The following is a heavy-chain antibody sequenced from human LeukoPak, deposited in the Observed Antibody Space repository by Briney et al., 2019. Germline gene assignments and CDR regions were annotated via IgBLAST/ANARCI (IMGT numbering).Heavy chain of an antibody. J-gene: IGHJ4*02. D-gene: IGHD2-2*01. V-gene: IGHV1-69*13. CDR3: ARGVTLGYCSSTSCPYYFDY. Sequence: ASVKVSCKASGYTFTGYYMHWVRQAPGQGLEWMGGIIPIFGTANYAQKFQGRVTITADESTSTAYMELSSLRSEDTAVYYCARGVTLGYCSSTSCPYYFDYWGQGTLVTVSS. CDR1: GYTFTGYY. CDR2: IIPIFGTA.